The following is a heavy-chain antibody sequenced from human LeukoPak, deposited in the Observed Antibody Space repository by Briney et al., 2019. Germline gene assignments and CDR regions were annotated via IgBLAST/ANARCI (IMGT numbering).Heavy chain of an antibody. Sequence: ASVKVSCKASGYTFTSYGISWVRQAPGQGLEWMGWISAYNGNTNYAQKLQGRVTMTTDTSTSTAYMELRSPRSDDTAVYYCARDGDDFWSGYYENYFDYWGQGTLVTVSS. D-gene: IGHD3-3*01. CDR3: ARDGDDFWSGYYENYFDY. CDR1: GYTFTSYG. V-gene: IGHV1-18*01. CDR2: ISAYNGNT. J-gene: IGHJ4*02.